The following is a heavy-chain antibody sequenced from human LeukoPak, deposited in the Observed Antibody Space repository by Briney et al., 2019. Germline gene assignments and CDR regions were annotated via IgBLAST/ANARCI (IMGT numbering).Heavy chain of an antibody. CDR2: IYYSGST. J-gene: IGHJ4*02. CDR3: ARDIQFGY. D-gene: IGHD1-1*01. Sequence: SETLSLTCTVSGGSISSYYWSWIRQPPGKGLEWIGYIYYSGSTNYNPSLKSRVTISVDTSKNQFSLKLSSVTAADTAVYYCARDIQFGYWGQGTLVTVSS. V-gene: IGHV4-59*12. CDR1: GGSISSYY.